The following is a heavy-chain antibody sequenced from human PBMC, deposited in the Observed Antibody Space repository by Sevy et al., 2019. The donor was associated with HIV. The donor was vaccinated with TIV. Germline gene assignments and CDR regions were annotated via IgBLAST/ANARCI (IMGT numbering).Heavy chain of an antibody. V-gene: IGHV4-39*01. CDR1: GDSISSSSHY. Sequence: SETLSLTCTVSGDSISSSSHYWGWIRQPPGKGLEWIGSIYYRERTYYNPSLKDQADISVDTSKNQLFLRLNSVTAADTAVYYCARSRAFDFWGQRTMVTVSS. CDR3: ARSRAFDF. J-gene: IGHJ3*01. CDR2: IYYRERT.